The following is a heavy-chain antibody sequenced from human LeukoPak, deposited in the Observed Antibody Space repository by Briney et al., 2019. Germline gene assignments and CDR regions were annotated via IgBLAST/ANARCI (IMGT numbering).Heavy chain of an antibody. J-gene: IGHJ4*02. V-gene: IGHV4-61*01. Sequence: SETLSLTCTVSGGSVSSGSYYWSWIRQPPGKGLEWIGYIYYGGSTNYNPSLKSRVTISVDTSKNQFSLKLSSVTAADTAVYYCARAQPGGGTHFDYWGQGTLVTVSS. CDR2: IYYGGST. CDR1: GGSVSSGSYY. CDR3: ARAQPGGGTHFDY. D-gene: IGHD1-14*01.